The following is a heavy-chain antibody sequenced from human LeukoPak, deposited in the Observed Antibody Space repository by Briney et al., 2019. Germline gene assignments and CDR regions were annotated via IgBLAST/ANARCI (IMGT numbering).Heavy chain of an antibody. Sequence: ASVKVSCKASGYTFTSYAMNWVRQAPGQGLEWMAKLIPSRGSPSYAQKFQDRVTVTSDTSTSTVHMELRSLRSDDSAVYYCARGAHQHSDSWGQGTLVSVSS. D-gene: IGHD2-2*01. V-gene: IGHV1-46*01. CDR1: GYTFTSYA. CDR3: ARGAHQHSDS. J-gene: IGHJ4*02. CDR2: LIPSRGSP.